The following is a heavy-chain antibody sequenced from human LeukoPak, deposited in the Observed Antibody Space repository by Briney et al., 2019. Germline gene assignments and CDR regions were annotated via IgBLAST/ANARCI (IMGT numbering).Heavy chain of an antibody. CDR3: TGHVPLGAFDI. Sequence: GGSLRLSCAASGFTFSGSAMHWVRQASGKGLEWVGRIRSKANSYATAYAASVKGRFTISRDDSKNTAYLQMNSLKTEDTAVYYCTGHVPLGAFDIWGQGTMVTVSS. CDR2: IRSKANSYAT. V-gene: IGHV3-73*01. J-gene: IGHJ3*02. D-gene: IGHD3-16*01. CDR1: GFTFSGSA.